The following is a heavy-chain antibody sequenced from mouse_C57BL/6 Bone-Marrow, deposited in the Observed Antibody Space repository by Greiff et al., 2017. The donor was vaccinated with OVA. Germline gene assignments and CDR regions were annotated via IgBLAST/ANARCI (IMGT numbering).Heavy chain of an antibody. CDR1: GFSLTSYG. Sequence: VQLQQSGPGLVQPSQSLSITCTVSGFSLTSYGVHWVRQSPGKGLEWLGVIWRGGSTDYNAAFMSRLSITKDNSKSQVFFKMNSLQADDTAIYYCAKKGRLPYYYAMDYWGQGTSVTVSS. V-gene: IGHV2-5*01. CDR2: IWRGGST. J-gene: IGHJ4*01. CDR3: AKKGRLPYYYAMDY. D-gene: IGHD2-4*01.